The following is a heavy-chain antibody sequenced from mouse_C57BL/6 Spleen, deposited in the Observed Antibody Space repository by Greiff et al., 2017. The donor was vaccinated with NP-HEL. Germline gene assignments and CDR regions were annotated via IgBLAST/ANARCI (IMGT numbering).Heavy chain of an antibody. Sequence: EVNVVESGGGLVKPGGSLKLSCAASGFTFSDYGMHWVRQAPEKGLEWVAYISSGSSTIYYADTVKGRFTISRDNAKNTLFLQMTSLRSEDTAMYYCAWQLLRAWFAYWGQGTLVTVSA. D-gene: IGHD1-1*01. CDR2: ISSGSSTI. CDR3: AWQLLRAWFAY. V-gene: IGHV5-17*01. J-gene: IGHJ3*01. CDR1: GFTFSDYG.